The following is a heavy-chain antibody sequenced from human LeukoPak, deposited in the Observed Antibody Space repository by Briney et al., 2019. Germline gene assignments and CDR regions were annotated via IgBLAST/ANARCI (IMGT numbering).Heavy chain of an antibody. J-gene: IGHJ6*02. V-gene: IGHV4-34*01. CDR3: ARGRYCSSTSCYINFRRVGMDV. Sequence: SETLSLTCAVYGGSFNNYYWSWLRQPPGKGLEWIGEISRSGSTNYNPSLKSRVTVSLDTSKNQFSLKLGSVTAADTAVYYCARGRYCSSTSCYINFRRVGMDVWGQGTTVTVSS. CDR1: GGSFNNYY. CDR2: ISRSGST. D-gene: IGHD2-2*02.